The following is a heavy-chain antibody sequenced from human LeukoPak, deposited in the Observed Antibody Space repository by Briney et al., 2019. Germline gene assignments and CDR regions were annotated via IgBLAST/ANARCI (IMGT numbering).Heavy chain of an antibody. Sequence: SETLSLTCTVSGGSISSYYWSWIRQPPGKGLEWIGYIYYSGTTNYNPSLKSRVTISVDTSKNQFSLKLSSVTAADTAVYYCARHLVPYYYYYGIDVWGQGTTVTVSS. CDR2: IYYSGTT. CDR3: ARHLVPYYYYYGIDV. J-gene: IGHJ6*02. D-gene: IGHD3-10*01. V-gene: IGHV4-59*01. CDR1: GGSISSYY.